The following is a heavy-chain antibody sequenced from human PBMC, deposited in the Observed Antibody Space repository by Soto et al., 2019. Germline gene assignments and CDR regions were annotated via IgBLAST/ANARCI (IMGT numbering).Heavy chain of an antibody. CDR2: IYYSGST. J-gene: IGHJ4*02. D-gene: IGHD2-21*02. CDR3: ASQRTSVVTQAYFDV. CDR1: GDSISSRSYY. Sequence: PSETLSLTCTVTGDSISSRSYYWGWIRQPPGKGLEWIGSIYYSGSTYNNPSLRSRVSMSIDTSKDQFSLKLKSVTAADTALYFCASQRTSVVTQAYFDVWGRGSLVTVS. V-gene: IGHV4-39*01.